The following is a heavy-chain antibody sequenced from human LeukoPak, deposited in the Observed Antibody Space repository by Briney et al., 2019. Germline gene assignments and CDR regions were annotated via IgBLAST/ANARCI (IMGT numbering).Heavy chain of an antibody. V-gene: IGHV1-18*01. Sequence: ASVKVSCKASGYTFTSYGISWVRQAPGQGLEWMGWISGYNGNTNYAQILQGRVTMTTDTSTSTAYMELSRLRSDDTAVYYCARDRPLDADDYYGFYYFDYWGQGTLVTVSS. CDR3: ARDRPLDADDYYGFYYFDY. CDR2: ISGYNGNT. D-gene: IGHD3-10*01. CDR1: GYTFTSYG. J-gene: IGHJ4*02.